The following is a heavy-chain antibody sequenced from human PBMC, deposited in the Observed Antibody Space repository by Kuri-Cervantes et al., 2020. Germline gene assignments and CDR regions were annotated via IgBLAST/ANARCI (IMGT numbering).Heavy chain of an antibody. V-gene: IGHV4-34*01. CDR2: INRGGST. Sequence: GSLRLSCAVYGGSFSGYYWSWIRQPPGKGLEWIGEINRGGSTNYNPSLKSRVTISVDTSKDQFSLKLSSVTAADTAVYYCARGGIRGHFDYWGQGTLVTVSS. CDR3: ARGGIRGHFDY. CDR1: GGSFSGYY. D-gene: IGHD2-21*01. J-gene: IGHJ4*02.